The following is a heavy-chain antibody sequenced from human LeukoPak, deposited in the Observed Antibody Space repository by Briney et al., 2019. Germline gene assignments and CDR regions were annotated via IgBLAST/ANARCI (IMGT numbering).Heavy chain of an antibody. CDR1: GVSISSSYSY. V-gene: IGHV4-39*01. J-gene: IGHJ4*02. CDR3: ARQTGSGLFILP. Sequence: PSETLSLTCTVSGVSISSSYSYWGWIRQPPGMGLEWIGSIYYTGNTYYNASLKSQVSISIDTAKNQFSLKLTSVTAADTAVYYCARQTGSGLFILPGGQGTLVTVSS. CDR2: IYYTGNT. D-gene: IGHD3/OR15-3a*01.